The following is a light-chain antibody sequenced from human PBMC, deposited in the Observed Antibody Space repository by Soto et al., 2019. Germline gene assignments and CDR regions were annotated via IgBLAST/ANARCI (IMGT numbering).Light chain of an antibody. V-gene: IGKV3-20*01. CDR1: QSVSSSY. CDR2: GAS. J-gene: IGKJ1*01. CDR3: QQYGSLVT. Sequence: DIVLTQSPGTLSLSPGESATLSCRASQSVSSSYLAWYQQKPGRAPRLLIDGASSRATGIPDRFSGSGSGTDFTLTISRLEPEDLAVYYCQQYGSLVTFGQGTKVDI.